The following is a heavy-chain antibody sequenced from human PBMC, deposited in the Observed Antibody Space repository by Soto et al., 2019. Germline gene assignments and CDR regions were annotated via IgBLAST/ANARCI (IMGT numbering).Heavy chain of an antibody. CDR2: ISSSSSYI. CDR1: GFTFSSYS. J-gene: IGHJ4*02. V-gene: IGHV3-21*01. D-gene: IGHD2-2*01. CDR3: ASSCQLLCDYDY. Sequence: GESLKISCAASGFTFSSYSMNWVRQAPGKGLEWVSSISSSSSYIYYADSVKGRFTISRDNAKNSLYLQMNSLRAEDTAVYYCASSCQLLCDYDYWGQGTLVTVSS.